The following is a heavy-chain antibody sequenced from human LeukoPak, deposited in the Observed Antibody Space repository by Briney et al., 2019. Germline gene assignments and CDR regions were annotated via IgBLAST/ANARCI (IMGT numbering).Heavy chain of an antibody. J-gene: IGHJ6*03. Sequence: GASVKVSCKASGGTFSSYAISWVRQAPGQGLEWMGGIIPIFGTANYAQKFQGRVTITADESTSTAYMELSSLRSDDTAVYYCARDRDSSSWYNTWFYYYYMDVWGKGTTVTVSS. CDR3: ARDRDSSSWYNTWFYYYYMDV. CDR1: GGTFSSYA. D-gene: IGHD6-13*01. V-gene: IGHV1-69*13. CDR2: IIPIFGTA.